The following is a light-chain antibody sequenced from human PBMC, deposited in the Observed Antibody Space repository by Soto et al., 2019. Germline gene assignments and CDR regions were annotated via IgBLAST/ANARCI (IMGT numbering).Light chain of an antibody. CDR2: AAS. CDR3: QQYGSSSYT. Sequence: EIVLTQSPGTLSLSPGERATLSCRASQSISSSYLAWYQQKPGQAPRLLIYAASSRATGIPDRFSGSGSGTDFTLTISRLEPEDFAVYYCQQYGSSSYTLGQGTQWEIK. CDR1: QSISSSY. J-gene: IGKJ2*01. V-gene: IGKV3-20*01.